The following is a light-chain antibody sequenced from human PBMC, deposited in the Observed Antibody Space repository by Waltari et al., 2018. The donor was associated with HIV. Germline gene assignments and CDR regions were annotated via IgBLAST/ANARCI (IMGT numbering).Light chain of an antibody. CDR1: KLGDKY. J-gene: IGLJ2*01. Sequence: SYDLTQPPSVSVSPGQTASITCSGDKLGDKYVCWYQQRPGQSPVLVIYQDTKRPSGIPERFSGSNSGNTATLTISGTQAMDEADYYCQAWDSSTAEVVFGGGTKLTVL. CDR3: QAWDSSTAEVV. CDR2: QDT. V-gene: IGLV3-1*01.